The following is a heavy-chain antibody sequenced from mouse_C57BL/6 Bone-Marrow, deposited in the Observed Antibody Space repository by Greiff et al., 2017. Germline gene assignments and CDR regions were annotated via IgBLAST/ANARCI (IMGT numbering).Heavy chain of an antibody. V-gene: IGHV1-69*01. J-gene: IGHJ4*01. CDR2: IDPSDSYT. CDR1: GYTFTSYW. D-gene: IGHD2-4*01. Sequence: QVQLQQPGAELVMPGASVKLSCKASGYTFTSYWMHWVKQRPGQGLEWIGEIDPSDSYTNYNQKFKGKSPLTVDKSSSTAYLQLRSLTSEDCAVYYCARGRLRRRRYAMDYWGQGTSVTVSS. CDR3: ARGRLRRRRYAMDY.